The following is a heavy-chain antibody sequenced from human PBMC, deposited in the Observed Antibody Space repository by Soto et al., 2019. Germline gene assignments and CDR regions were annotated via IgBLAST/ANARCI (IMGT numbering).Heavy chain of an antibody. Sequence: SETLSLTCAVSGGSISSGGYSWSWIRQPPGKGLEWIGYIYHSGSTYYNPSLKSRVTISVDRSKSQFSLKLNSVTAADTAVYYCARGSSYYYDSSGYHYYFEYWGQGTLVTVSS. V-gene: IGHV4-30-2*01. CDR3: ARGSSYYYDSSGYHYYFEY. D-gene: IGHD3-22*01. CDR2: IYHSGST. CDR1: GGSISSGGYS. J-gene: IGHJ4*02.